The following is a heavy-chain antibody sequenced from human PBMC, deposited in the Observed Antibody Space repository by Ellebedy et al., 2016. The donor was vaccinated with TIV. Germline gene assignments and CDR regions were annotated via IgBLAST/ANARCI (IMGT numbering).Heavy chain of an antibody. J-gene: IGHJ3*02. Sequence: GGSLRLSCAASGFSFSSYWMAWVRQAPGKGLEWLSYISHSSITIHYADSVRGRFTVSRDNTKNSLYLQMNSLRAEDTSIYYCARDMGWGNERINDAFDIWGQGTMVTVSS. CDR1: GFSFSSYW. CDR3: ARDMGWGNERINDAFDI. D-gene: IGHD7-27*01. V-gene: IGHV3-48*04. CDR2: ISHSSITI.